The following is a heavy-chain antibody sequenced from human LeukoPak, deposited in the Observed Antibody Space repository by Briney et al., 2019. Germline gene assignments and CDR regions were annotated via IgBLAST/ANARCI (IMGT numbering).Heavy chain of an antibody. CDR3: ARDLSSGYHSFDY. Sequence: SETLCLTCAVYGVSFSGYYWSWVRQSPGRGLEWIGEINPSRSSNHNPSLKSRVTISVDTPKQRFSLTLSSVTAAPTALYHCARDLSSGYHSFDYSGPGTLVTVSS. V-gene: IGHV4-34*01. J-gene: IGHJ4*02. CDR1: GVSFSGYY. D-gene: IGHD3-3*01. CDR2: INPSRSS.